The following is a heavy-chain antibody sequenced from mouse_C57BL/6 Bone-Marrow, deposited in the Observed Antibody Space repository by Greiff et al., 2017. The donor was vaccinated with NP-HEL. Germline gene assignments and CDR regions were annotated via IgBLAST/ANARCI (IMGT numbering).Heavy chain of an antibody. D-gene: IGHD4-1*01. CDR2: IYPGSGST. Sequence: VQLQESGAELVKPGASVKMSCKASGYTFTSYWITWVKQRPGQGLEWIGDIYPGSGSTNYNEKFKSKATLTVDTSSSTAYMQLSSLTSEDSAVYYCARWDGGFDYWGQGTTLTVSS. J-gene: IGHJ2*01. CDR1: GYTFTSYW. V-gene: IGHV1-55*01. CDR3: ARWDGGFDY.